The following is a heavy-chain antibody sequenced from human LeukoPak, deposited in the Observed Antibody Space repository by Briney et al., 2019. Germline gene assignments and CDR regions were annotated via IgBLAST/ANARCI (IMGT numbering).Heavy chain of an antibody. V-gene: IGHV3-48*03. CDR1: GFTFSSYE. CDR2: ISSSGSTI. J-gene: IGHJ3*02. Sequence: GGSLRLSCAVSGFTFSSYEMNWVRQAPGKRLEWVSYISSSGSTIYYADSVKGRFAISRDNAKKSLYLQMNSLRAEDTAVYYCARARLTDYVWGRRTFDIWGQGTMVTISS. CDR3: ARARLTDYVWGRRTFDI. D-gene: IGHD3-16*01.